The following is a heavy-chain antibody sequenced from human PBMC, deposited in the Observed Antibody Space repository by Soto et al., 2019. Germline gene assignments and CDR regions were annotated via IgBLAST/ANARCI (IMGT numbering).Heavy chain of an antibody. Sequence: QVQLVQSGAEVKKPGSSVKVSCKTSGGTFSSYAIIWVRQAPGQGLEWMGGIIPIFVTANYSQRFQGRVTITADESTYTAYMELSSLRSEDTAVYFCARGNSYVNAFHIWGQGTMVTVS. V-gene: IGHV1-69*01. CDR2: IIPIFVTA. CDR1: GGTFSSYA. CDR3: ARGNSYVNAFHI. J-gene: IGHJ3*02. D-gene: IGHD5-18*01.